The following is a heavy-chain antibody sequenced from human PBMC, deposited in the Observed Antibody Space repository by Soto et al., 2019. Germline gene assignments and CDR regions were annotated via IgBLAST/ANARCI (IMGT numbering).Heavy chain of an antibody. V-gene: IGHV4-30-4*01. CDR3: ARGRYCLTGRCFPNWFDS. J-gene: IGHJ5*01. Sequence: SETLSLTCSVSGDSISTVDYFWAWIRQPPGQALEYIGYIYKSATTYYNPSVESRVAISLDTSKSQFSLNVNAVTAADTAVYFCARGRYCLTGRCFPNWFDSWGQGTLVTVSS. CDR2: IYKSATT. D-gene: IGHD2-15*01. CDR1: GDSISTVDYF.